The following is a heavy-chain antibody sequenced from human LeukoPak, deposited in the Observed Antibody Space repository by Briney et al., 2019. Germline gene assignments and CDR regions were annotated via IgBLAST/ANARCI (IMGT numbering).Heavy chain of an antibody. Sequence: PGGSLRLSCAASGFTVSRNFMTWVRQAPGKGLEWVSVVYSGGTTYYADPVKGRFTISRDISKNTLYVQVNSLGTEDTAAYYCAKGSYYDSSGSFYFDYWGQGTLVTVSS. D-gene: IGHD3-22*01. CDR2: VYSGGTT. V-gene: IGHV3-53*01. J-gene: IGHJ4*02. CDR1: GFTVSRNF. CDR3: AKGSYYDSSGSFYFDY.